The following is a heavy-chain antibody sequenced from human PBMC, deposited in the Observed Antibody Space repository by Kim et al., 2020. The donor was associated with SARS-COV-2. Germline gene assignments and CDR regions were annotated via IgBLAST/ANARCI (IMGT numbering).Heavy chain of an antibody. D-gene: IGHD2-21*01. V-gene: IGHV3-7*03. Sequence: AGSLRLSCAASGFTVSRYWMSWVRQAPGKGLEWVANIKQDGSEKYYVDSVKGRFTISRDNAKNSLYLQMNSMRAEDTAVYYCARDFPTYCGGDCYAYWG. CDR1: GFTVSRYW. CDR3: ARDFPTYCGGDCYAY. CDR2: IKQDGSEK. J-gene: IGHJ4*01.